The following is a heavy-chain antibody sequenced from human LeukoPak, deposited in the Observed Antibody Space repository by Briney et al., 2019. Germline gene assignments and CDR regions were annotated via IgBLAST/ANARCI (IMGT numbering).Heavy chain of an antibody. CDR3: ARLNGDSGGAFDD. Sequence: SETLSLTCTVSGASITSYYWNWIRQPPGKGLEWIGYIYHNGITNYNPSLRGRVSMSLHTSKSQFSLNLSSVTAGDTAVYYCARLNGDSGGAFDDWGQGTLVTVSS. D-gene: IGHD2-15*01. CDR2: IYHNGIT. CDR1: GASITSYY. V-gene: IGHV4-59*08. J-gene: IGHJ4*02.